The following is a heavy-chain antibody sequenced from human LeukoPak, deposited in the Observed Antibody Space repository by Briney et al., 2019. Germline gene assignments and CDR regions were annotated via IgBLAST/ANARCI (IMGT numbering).Heavy chain of an antibody. J-gene: IGHJ6*03. CDR2: ISGSGGST. CDR3: AKGTGYDFWSGYPYYYYYMDV. Sequence: GGSLRLSCAASGFTFSSYAMSWVRQAPGKGLEWVSAISGSGGSTYYADSVKGRFTISRDNSKNTLYPQMNSLRAEDTAVYYCAKGTGYDFWSGYPYYYYYMDVWGKGTTVTVSS. V-gene: IGHV3-23*01. D-gene: IGHD3-3*01. CDR1: GFTFSSYA.